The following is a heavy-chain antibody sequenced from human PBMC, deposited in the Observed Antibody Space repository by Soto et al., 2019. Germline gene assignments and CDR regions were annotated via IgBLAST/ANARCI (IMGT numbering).Heavy chain of an antibody. CDR3: VTSFSLRFSGTPLGLFAF. Sequence: GGSLRLSWSASGFTFSNYAMHWVRQAPGKGLEYVSAISSEGGSTYYADSVKGRFTISRDNSKNNLYLQKSRLRAEDTAIYYRVTSFSLRFSGTPLGLFAFRGQGSPVTVSS. CDR2: ISSEGGST. D-gene: IGHD1-1*01. J-gene: IGHJ4*02. V-gene: IGHV3-64D*08. CDR1: GFTFSNYA.